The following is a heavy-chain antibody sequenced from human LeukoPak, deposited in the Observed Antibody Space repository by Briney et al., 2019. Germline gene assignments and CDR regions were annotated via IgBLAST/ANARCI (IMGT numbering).Heavy chain of an antibody. CDR2: IWCDGSNK. V-gene: IGHV3-33*06. Sequence: SGGSLRLSCAASGFTFSSYGMHWVRQAPGKGLEWVAVIWCDGSNKYYADSVKGRFTISRDNSKNTLYLQMNSLRAEDTAVYYCAKDPRSYCSSTSCPPWFDPWGQGTLVTVSS. CDR1: GFTFSSYG. D-gene: IGHD2-2*01. J-gene: IGHJ5*02. CDR3: AKDPRSYCSSTSCPPWFDP.